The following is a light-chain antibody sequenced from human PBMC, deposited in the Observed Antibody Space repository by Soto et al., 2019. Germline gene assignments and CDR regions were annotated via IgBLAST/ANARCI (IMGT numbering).Light chain of an antibody. CDR1: QSLLHSNGYNY. CDR3: MQALQTPIT. Sequence: DIKMNQSPLSLPVTPGEPASISCRSSQSLLHSNGYNYLDWYLQKPEQSPQLLIYLGSNRASGVPDRFSGSGSGTDFTLKISRVEAEDVGVYYCMQALQTPITFGQGTRLEIK. J-gene: IGKJ5*01. V-gene: IGKV2-28*01. CDR2: LGS.